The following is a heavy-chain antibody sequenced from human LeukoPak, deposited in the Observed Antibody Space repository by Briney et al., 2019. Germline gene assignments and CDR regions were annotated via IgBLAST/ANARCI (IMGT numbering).Heavy chain of an antibody. J-gene: IGHJ6*02. Sequence: GGSLRLSCAASGFTFSSYAMSWVRQAPGKGLEWVSAISGSGGSTYYADSVKGRFTISRDNSKNTLYLQMNSLRAEDTAVYYCAKAARGYCSSTSCKRYYYYGMDVWGQGTTVTVSS. D-gene: IGHD2-2*01. CDR3: AKAARGYCSSTSCKRYYYYGMDV. V-gene: IGHV3-23*01. CDR2: ISGSGGST. CDR1: GFTFSSYA.